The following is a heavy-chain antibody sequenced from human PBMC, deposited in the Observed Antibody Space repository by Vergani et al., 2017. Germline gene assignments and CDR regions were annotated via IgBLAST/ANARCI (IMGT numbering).Heavy chain of an antibody. V-gene: IGHV3-23*01. CDR3: ARWGGEEEISSSLGGPVFTYYYYYMDV. CDR2: ISDNGGTT. D-gene: IGHD3-16*02. CDR1: GFTFRNYA. Sequence: EVQLLESGGGLAQPGGSLRLSCAASGFTFRNYAMTWVRQAPGKGLEWVSIISDNGGTTYYADSVKGRFTISRDNSKDTLYLQMNSLRAEDTAVYYCARWGGEEEISSSLGGPVFTYYYYYMDVWGKGTTVTVSS. J-gene: IGHJ6*03.